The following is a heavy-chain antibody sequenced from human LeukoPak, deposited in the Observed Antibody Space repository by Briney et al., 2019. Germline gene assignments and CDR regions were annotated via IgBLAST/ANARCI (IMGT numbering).Heavy chain of an antibody. V-gene: IGHV4-4*02. CDR1: GGSISSSNW. D-gene: IGHD5-24*01. CDR2: IYHSGST. CDR3: AREGGNRDGYSFDY. Sequence: SGTLSLTCAVSGGSISSSNWWSWVRQPPGKGLEWIGEIYHSGSTNYNPSLKSRVTISVDKSKNQFSLKLSSVTAADTAVYYCAREGGNRDGYSFDYWGQGTLVTVSS. J-gene: IGHJ4*02.